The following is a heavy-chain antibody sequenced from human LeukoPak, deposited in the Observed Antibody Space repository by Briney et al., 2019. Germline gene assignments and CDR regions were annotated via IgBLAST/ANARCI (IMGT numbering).Heavy chain of an antibody. Sequence: PWGSLRLSCVASGFSFDKFGMHWVRQAPGKGLEYVSSVSADESGKYYTKSVRGRFSISRDNSKNTMYLQLGNLRPDDMGIYYCASLDRSEIPWGPGTLVTVSS. D-gene: IGHD1-26*01. V-gene: IGHV3-64*01. CDR2: VSADESGK. J-gene: IGHJ5*02. CDR3: ASLDRSEIP. CDR1: GFSFDKFG.